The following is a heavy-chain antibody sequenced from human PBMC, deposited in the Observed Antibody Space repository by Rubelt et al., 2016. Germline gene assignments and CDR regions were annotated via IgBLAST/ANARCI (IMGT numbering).Heavy chain of an antibody. CDR1: GFTFSSYA. CDR3: AREITPADLD. Sequence: QVQLVESGGGVVQPGRSLRLSCAASGFTFSSYAMHWVRQAPGTGLEWVAVVSYDGSNKYYADTVKGRFTISRENSKNTLYLQMNSLRAEDTAVYYCAREITPADLDWGQGTLVTVSS. V-gene: IGHV3-30*04. CDR2: VSYDGSNK. D-gene: IGHD2-2*01. J-gene: IGHJ4*02.